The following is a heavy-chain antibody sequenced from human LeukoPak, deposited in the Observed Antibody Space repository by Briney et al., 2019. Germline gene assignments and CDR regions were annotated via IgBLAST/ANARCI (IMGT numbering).Heavy chain of an antibody. J-gene: IGHJ4*02. D-gene: IGHD6-19*01. V-gene: IGHV1-2*02. CDR1: GYTFTGYY. Sequence: GASVKVSCKASGYTFTGYYLHWVRQASGQGLEWMGWINPSSGATNYAQKFQGRVTMTRDTSITTSYMELSRLRSDDTAVYYCARGRGSGWYPSDYWGQGTLVTVSS. CDR2: INPSSGAT. CDR3: ARGRGSGWYPSDY.